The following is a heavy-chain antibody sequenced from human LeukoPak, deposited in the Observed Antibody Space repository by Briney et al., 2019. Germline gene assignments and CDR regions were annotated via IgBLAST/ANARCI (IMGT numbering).Heavy chain of an antibody. Sequence: SETLSLTCAVPGGSFSGYYWSWVRQPPGKGLEWIGEINHSGSTNYNPYLKSRVTISVDTSKNQFSLKLSSVTAADTAVYYCAREGGDGYKNYIGGAFDIWGQGTMVTVSS. CDR3: AREGGDGYKNYIGGAFDI. J-gene: IGHJ3*02. D-gene: IGHD5-24*01. V-gene: IGHV4-34*01. CDR2: INHSGST. CDR1: GGSFSGYY.